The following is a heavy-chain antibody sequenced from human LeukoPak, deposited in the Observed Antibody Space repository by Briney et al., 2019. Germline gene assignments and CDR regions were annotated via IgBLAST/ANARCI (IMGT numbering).Heavy chain of an antibody. Sequence: PSETLSLTCAVSGYSISSGYYWGWIRQPPGKGLEWIASIYHSGSTYYNPSLKSRVTISVDTSKNQFSLKLSSVTAADTAVYYCARTSKSLTDYWGQGTLVTVSS. J-gene: IGHJ4*02. CDR1: GYSISSGYY. D-gene: IGHD4-11*01. CDR2: IYHSGST. CDR3: ARTSKSLTDY. V-gene: IGHV4-38-2*01.